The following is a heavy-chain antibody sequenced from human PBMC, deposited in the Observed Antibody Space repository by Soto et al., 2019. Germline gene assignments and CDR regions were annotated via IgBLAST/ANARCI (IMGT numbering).Heavy chain of an antibody. D-gene: IGHD2-2*01. V-gene: IGHV3-23*01. CDR2: ITGSTGTT. CDR1: GFTFSNFA. CDR3: AKDTSSSPYYMDV. Sequence: EVQVLESGGGSVQPGGSLRLSCAASGFTFSNFAMSWVRHAPGKGLEWVSEITGSTGTTYYAYSVKGRFIISRDNSKNTFHLQMNSLRAEDTAVYYCAKDTSSSPYYMDVWGKGTTVTVSS. J-gene: IGHJ6*03.